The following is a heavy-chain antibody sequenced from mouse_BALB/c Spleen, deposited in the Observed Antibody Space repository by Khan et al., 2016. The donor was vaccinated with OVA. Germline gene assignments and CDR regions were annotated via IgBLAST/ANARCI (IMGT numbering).Heavy chain of an antibody. J-gene: IGHJ1*01. V-gene: IGHV5-6-4*01. D-gene: IGHD2-1*01. CDR3: TRDGKYAHWDFDV. Sequence: EVELVESGGGLVKPGGSLKLSCAASGFSFSSYTMSWVRQTPEKRLEWVATISSGSTYTYYPDSVKGRFTISRDNAKNTLYLQMSSLTSEDTAMYYCTRDGKYAHWDFDVWGAGTTVTVSS. CDR1: GFSFSSYT. CDR2: ISSGSTYT.